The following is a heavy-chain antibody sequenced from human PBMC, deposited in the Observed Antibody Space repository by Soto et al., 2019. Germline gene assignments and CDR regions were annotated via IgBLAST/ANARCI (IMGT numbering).Heavy chain of an antibody. D-gene: IGHD3-10*01. CDR2: ISYDGSNK. CDR3: AKDPEPSLWFEAGYFDY. Sequence: QVQLVESGGGVVQPGRSLRLSCAASGFTFSSYGMHWVRQAPGKGLEWVAVISYDGSNKYYADSVKGRFTISRDNSKNTLYLQMNSLRAEDTAVYYCAKDPEPSLWFEAGYFDYWGQGTLVTVSS. V-gene: IGHV3-30*18. J-gene: IGHJ4*02. CDR1: GFTFSSYG.